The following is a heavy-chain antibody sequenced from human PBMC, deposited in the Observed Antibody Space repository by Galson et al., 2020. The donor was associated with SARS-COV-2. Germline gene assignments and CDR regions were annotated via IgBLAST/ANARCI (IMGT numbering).Heavy chain of an antibody. Sequence: GESLKISCAASGFTFSSYSMNWVRQAPGKGLEWVSSISSSSSYIYYADSVKGRFTISRDNAKNSLYLQMNSLRAEDTAVYYCARDNPDYYDSQRVLGYWGQGTLVTVSS. J-gene: IGHJ4*02. CDR1: GFTFSSYS. V-gene: IGHV3-21*01. D-gene: IGHD3-22*01. CDR2: ISSSSSYI. CDR3: ARDNPDYYDSQRVLGY.